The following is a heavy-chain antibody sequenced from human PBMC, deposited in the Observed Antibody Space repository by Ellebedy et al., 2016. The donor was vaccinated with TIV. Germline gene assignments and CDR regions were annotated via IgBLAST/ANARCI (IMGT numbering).Heavy chain of an antibody. CDR3: ASFTSDYSGDWFGRAFDH. CDR1: GYSFTNYW. D-gene: IGHD2-21*02. J-gene: IGHJ4*02. V-gene: IGHV5-51*01. Sequence: GESLKISCKGSGYSFTNYWIGWVRQMPGKGLEWMGIIHPGDTETRYSPSFQGQVTIAGDKYISTAYLQWSSLKASDTAMYYCASFTSDYSGDWFGRAFDHWGQGTLGIVPS. CDR2: IHPGDTET.